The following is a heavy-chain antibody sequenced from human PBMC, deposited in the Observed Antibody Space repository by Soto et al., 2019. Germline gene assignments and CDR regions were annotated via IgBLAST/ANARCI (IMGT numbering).Heavy chain of an antibody. CDR3: AKFFVETGESSGWPWSFHY. J-gene: IGHJ4*02. V-gene: IGHV3-23*02. CDR1: GFTFSNYA. CDR2: ISGGGGTT. D-gene: IGHD6-25*01. Sequence: EVQLLESGGGLVQPGGSLRLSCAASGFTFSNYAMSWVRQAPGKGLEWVSPISGGGGTTYYDCSVKGRFTISRDNAKKTLFLQMNSLRAEDTALYYCAKFFVETGESSGWPWSFHYWGQGTLVTVSS.